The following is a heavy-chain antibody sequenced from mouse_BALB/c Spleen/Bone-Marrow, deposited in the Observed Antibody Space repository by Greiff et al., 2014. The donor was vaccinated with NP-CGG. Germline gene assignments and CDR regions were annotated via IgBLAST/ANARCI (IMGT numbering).Heavy chain of an antibody. CDR1: GFNIKDTY. D-gene: IGHD2-14*01. CDR2: IDPANGNT. Sequence: EVHLVESGAELVKPGASVKLSCTASGFNIKDTYMHWVKQRPEQGLEWIGRIDPANGNTKYDPKFQGKATITADTSSNTAYLQLSSLTSEDTAVYYCASYRYGWYFDVWGAGITVTVSS. CDR3: ASYRYGWYFDV. J-gene: IGHJ1*01. V-gene: IGHV14-3*02.